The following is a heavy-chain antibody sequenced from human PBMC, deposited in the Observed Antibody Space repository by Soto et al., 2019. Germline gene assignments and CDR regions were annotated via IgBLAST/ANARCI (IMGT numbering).Heavy chain of an antibody. D-gene: IGHD3-10*01. CDR3: ATRKKTYYYGSGSQNGAFDI. CDR1: GFTFSSYS. V-gene: IGHV3-48*01. Sequence: GGSLRLSCAASGFTFSSYSMNWVRQAPGKGLEWVSYISSSSSTIYYADSVKGRFTISRDNAKNSLYLQMNSLRAEDTAVYYCATRKKTYYYGSGSQNGAFDIWGQGTMVTVSS. J-gene: IGHJ3*02. CDR2: ISSSSSTI.